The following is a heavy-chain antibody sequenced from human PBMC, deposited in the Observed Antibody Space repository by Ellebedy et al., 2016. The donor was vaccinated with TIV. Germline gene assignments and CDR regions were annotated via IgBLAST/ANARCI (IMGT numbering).Heavy chain of an antibody. J-gene: IGHJ4*02. V-gene: IGHV3-48*04. Sequence: GESLKISCAASGFRFSKYSMNWVRQVPGKGLDWLSYISYSSTTIQYADSVKGRFTISRDDAKNSLYLQMNSLRAEDTAVYYCARERWEQHVDYWGQGTLVTVSS. CDR3: ARERWEQHVDY. D-gene: IGHD1-26*01. CDR1: GFRFSKYS. CDR2: ISYSSTTI.